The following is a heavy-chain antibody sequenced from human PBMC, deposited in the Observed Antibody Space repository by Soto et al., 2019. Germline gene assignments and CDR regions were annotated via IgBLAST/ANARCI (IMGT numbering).Heavy chain of an antibody. J-gene: IGHJ4*02. CDR2: IGVSQSHI. CDR3: AKDRHRSGSPHPFDY. Sequence: HPGGSLRLSCAASGFTFSSYNMNWVRQAPGKGLEWAAAIGVSQSHIYYADSVKGRFTISRDNSKNTLYLQMNSLRAEDTAVYYCAKDRHRSGSPHPFDYWGQGTLVTVSS. V-gene: IGHV3-23*01. CDR1: GFTFSSYN. D-gene: IGHD3-22*01.